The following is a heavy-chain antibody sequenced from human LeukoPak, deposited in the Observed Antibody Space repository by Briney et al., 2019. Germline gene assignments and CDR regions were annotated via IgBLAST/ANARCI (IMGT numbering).Heavy chain of an antibody. Sequence: SQTLSLTCAVSGGSISSGGYSWSWIRQPPGKGLEWIGYIYHSGSTYYNPSLKSRVTISVDRSKNQFSLKLSSVTAADTAVYYCARGRYDILTAQGAFDIWGQGTMVTVSS. V-gene: IGHV4-30-2*01. CDR3: ARGRYDILTAQGAFDI. CDR2: IYHSGST. J-gene: IGHJ3*02. D-gene: IGHD3-9*01. CDR1: GGSISSGGYS.